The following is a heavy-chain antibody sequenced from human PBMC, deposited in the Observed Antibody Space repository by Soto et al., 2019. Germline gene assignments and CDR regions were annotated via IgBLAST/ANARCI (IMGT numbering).Heavy chain of an antibody. CDR2: VYYSGST. J-gene: IGHJ6*03. V-gene: IGHV4-59*01. Sequence: QVQLQESGPGLVKPSETLSLTCTVSGGSIITYYWSWVRQPPGKGLEWIGYVYYSGSTNYNPSLKSRVTISVDTSKNQFSLKLTSVTAADTAMYYCARGGRSAYYYYMGVWGKGTTVTVSS. CDR3: ARGGRSAYYYYMGV. CDR1: GGSIITYY.